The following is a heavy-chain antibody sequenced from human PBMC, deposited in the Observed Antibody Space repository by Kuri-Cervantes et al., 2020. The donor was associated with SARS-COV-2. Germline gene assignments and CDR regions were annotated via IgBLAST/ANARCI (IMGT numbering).Heavy chain of an antibody. CDR3: ARDLKESKGMDFDY. CDR1: GFNFSRTD. J-gene: IGHJ4*02. Sequence: GESLKISCAASGFNFSRTDMHWVRQAPGKGLEWVSSISSSSSYIYYADSVKGRFTISRDNAKNSLYLQMNSLRAEDTAVYYCARDLKESKGMDFDYWGQGTLVTVSS. V-gene: IGHV3-21*01. D-gene: IGHD5-24*01. CDR2: ISSSSSYI.